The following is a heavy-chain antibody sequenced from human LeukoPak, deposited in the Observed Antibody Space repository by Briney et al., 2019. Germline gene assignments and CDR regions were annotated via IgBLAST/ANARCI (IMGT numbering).Heavy chain of an antibody. CDR1: GFTFSNAW. D-gene: IGHD3-10*01. CDR3: TTVTVVRGTYWGDY. V-gene: IGHV3-15*01. Sequence: GGSLRLSCAASGFTFSNAWMSWVRQAPGKGLEWVCRIKSKTDGGTTDYAAPVKGRFTISRDDSKNTLYLQMNSLKTEDTAVYYCTTVTVVRGTYWGDYWGQGTLVTVSS. J-gene: IGHJ4*02. CDR2: IKSKTDGGTT.